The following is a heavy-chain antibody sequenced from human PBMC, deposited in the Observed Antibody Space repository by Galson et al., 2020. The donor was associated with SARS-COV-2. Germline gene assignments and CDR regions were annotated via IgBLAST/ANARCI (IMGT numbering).Heavy chain of an antibody. Sequence: GESLKISCAASGFIFDSFVMTWVRQAPGKGPECVSSINGRGSDTFYVDSVKGRFSISRDNSRNLLFLQMNSLRVEDTAIYYCTNTGGLGRWCQGTLVTVFS. CDR3: TNTGGLGR. CDR2: INGRGSDT. D-gene: IGHD1-26*01. V-gene: IGHV3-23*01. J-gene: IGHJ4*02. CDR1: GFIFDSFV.